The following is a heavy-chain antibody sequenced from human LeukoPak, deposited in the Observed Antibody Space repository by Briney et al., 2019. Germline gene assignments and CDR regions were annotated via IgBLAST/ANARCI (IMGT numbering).Heavy chain of an antibody. V-gene: IGHV1-8*01. CDR2: MNPNSGNT. D-gene: IGHD3-10*01. CDR3: ARGVHMVRGVIRSGGDY. J-gene: IGHJ4*02. CDR1: GYTFTSYD. Sequence: ASVKVSCKASGYTFTSYDINWVRQATGQGVEWMGWMNPNSGNTGYAQKFQGRVTMTRNTSISTAYMELSSLRSEDTAVYYCARGVHMVRGVIRSGGDYWGQGTLVTVSS.